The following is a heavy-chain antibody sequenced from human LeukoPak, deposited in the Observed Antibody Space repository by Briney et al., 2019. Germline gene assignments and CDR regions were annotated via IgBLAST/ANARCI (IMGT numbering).Heavy chain of an antibody. J-gene: IGHJ4*02. CDR2: IIPILGVA. V-gene: IGHV1-69*04. D-gene: IGHD2-15*01. Sequence: GASVKVSCKASGGTFSSYAISWVRQAPGQGLELMGRIIPILGVANYAQNFQGRVTVTADESTGTAYMELSSLRSDDTAIYYCARDNPPYCNGGSCYSYWGQGTLVTVSS. CDR1: GGTFSSYA. CDR3: ARDNPPYCNGGSCYSY.